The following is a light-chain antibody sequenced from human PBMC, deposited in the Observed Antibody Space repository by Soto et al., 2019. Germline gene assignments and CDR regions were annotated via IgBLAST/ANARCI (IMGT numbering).Light chain of an antibody. Sequence: EVVLTQSPVTLSLSPGERATLSCRASQSVSSSYLAWYQQKPGQAPRLLIYCASSRATGIPDRFSGSGSGTDFTLTISRLEPEDFAVYYCQQYDTSIWAYTFGQGXNXXI. CDR3: QQYDTSIWAYT. J-gene: IGKJ2*01. V-gene: IGKV3-20*01. CDR1: QSVSSSY. CDR2: CAS.